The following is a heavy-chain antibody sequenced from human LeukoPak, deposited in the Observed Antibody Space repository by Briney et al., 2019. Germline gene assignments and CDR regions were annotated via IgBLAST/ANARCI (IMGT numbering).Heavy chain of an antibody. D-gene: IGHD3-22*01. CDR3: ARRAGDYDSSGYSVSGYFDY. J-gene: IGHJ4*02. CDR1: GGSFSGYY. CDR2: INHSGST. V-gene: IGHV4-34*01. Sequence: KPSETLSLTCAVYGGSFSGYYWSWIRQPPGKGLEWIGEINHSGSTNYNPSLKSRVTISVDTSKNQFSLKLSSVTAADTAVYYCARRAGDYDSSGYSVSGYFDYWGQGTLVTVSS.